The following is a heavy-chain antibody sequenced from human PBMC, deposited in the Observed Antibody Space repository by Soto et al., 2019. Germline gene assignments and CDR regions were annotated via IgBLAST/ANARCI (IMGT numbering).Heavy chain of an antibody. CDR2: IWHDGGNK. J-gene: IGHJ4*02. V-gene: IGHV3-33*01. CDR3: ARDGDVNTGFGKDY. CDR1: GFTFSSYG. D-gene: IGHD3-16*01. Sequence: VQLVESGGGVVQPGRSLRLSCAASGFTFSSYGMHWVRQAPGKGLEWVAFIWHDGGNKIYAESVKGRFTISRDNSKNTLYLQMTSLSAEDTAMYYCARDGDVNTGFGKDYWGQGTLVTVSS.